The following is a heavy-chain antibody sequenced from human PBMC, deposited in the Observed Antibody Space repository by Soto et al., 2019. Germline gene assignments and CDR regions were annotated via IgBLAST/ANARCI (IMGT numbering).Heavy chain of an antibody. D-gene: IGHD2-2*01. V-gene: IGHV1-18*01. Sequence: ASVKVSCKASGYTFTSYGISWVRQAPGQGLEWMGWISAYNGNTNYAQKLQGRVTMTTDTSTSTAYMELRSLRSDDTAVYYCARTVVVVPAAGQTLDYWGQGTLVTVSS. CDR2: ISAYNGNT. CDR1: GYTFTSYG. J-gene: IGHJ4*02. CDR3: ARTVVVVPAAGQTLDY.